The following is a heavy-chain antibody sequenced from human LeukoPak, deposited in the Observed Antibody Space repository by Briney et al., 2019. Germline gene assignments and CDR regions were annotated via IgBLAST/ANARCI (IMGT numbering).Heavy chain of an antibody. CDR3: DTRPRY. CDR1: GLTFSSYD. CDR2: ISNSGNTI. Sequence: GGSLRLTCVGSGLTFSSYDMNWVRQAPGKGLEWISYISNSGNTIYYADSVKGRFTISRDNAKNSLYLQMNSLRAEDTAVYYCDTRPRYWGQGTLVTVSS. D-gene: IGHD2-2*01. J-gene: IGHJ4*02. V-gene: IGHV3-48*03.